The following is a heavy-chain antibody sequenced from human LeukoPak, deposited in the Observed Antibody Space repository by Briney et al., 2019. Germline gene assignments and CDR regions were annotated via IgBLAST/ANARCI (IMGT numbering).Heavy chain of an antibody. D-gene: IGHD5-18*01. J-gene: IGHJ4*02. CDR3: AKGGDTRMVTDY. CDR1: GFTFSSYA. Sequence: GGSLRLSCAASGFTFSSYAMSWVRQTPGKGLEWVSGISGSGGSTYYADSVKGRFTISRDNSKSTLYLQMNSLRAEDTAVYYCAKGGDTRMVTDYWGQGTLVTVSS. V-gene: IGHV3-23*01. CDR2: ISGSGGST.